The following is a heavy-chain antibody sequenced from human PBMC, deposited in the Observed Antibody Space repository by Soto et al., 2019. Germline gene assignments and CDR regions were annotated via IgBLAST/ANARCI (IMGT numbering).Heavy chain of an antibody. CDR2: ISSTGSGT. Sequence: EMQLVESGGGLVQPGGSLRLSCAASGFTFSSYEMHWVRQAPGKGLEWISYISSTGSGTLYADSVRGRFTMSRDNTKNSVSLQMSSLGAEDTAVYYCVRDLHEPLATDALRVANWGQGTQVTVSS. J-gene: IGHJ4*02. D-gene: IGHD2-8*02. V-gene: IGHV3-48*03. CDR3: VRDLHEPLATDALRVAN. CDR1: GFTFSSYE.